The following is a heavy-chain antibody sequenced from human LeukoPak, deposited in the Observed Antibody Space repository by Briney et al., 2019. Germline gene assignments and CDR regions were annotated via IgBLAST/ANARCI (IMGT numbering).Heavy chain of an antibody. J-gene: IGHJ6*02. CDR3: AKEKGGSSFYYGMDV. CDR2: ISGSGDST. V-gene: IGHV3-23*01. CDR1: GFTFSNYA. D-gene: IGHD6-6*01. Sequence: GGSLRLSCAASGFTFSNYAMNWVRQAPGKGLEWVSGISGSGDSTYYADSVKGRFAISRDNSKNTLYLQMSSLRAEDTAVYYCAKEKGGSSFYYGMDVWGQGTTVTVSS.